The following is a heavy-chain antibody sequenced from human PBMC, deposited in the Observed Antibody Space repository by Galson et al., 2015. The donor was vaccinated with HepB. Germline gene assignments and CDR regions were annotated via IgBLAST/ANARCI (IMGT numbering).Heavy chain of an antibody. Sequence: SLRLSCAASGFIFSDYGMHWVRQAPGKGLEWVAVIAYDGKSEYYADSVKGRFTMSRDNSKNTVFPQMNSLRLEDTAVYYCAKSEIGASYQGEALDHWGQGTPVIVSS. D-gene: IGHD1-26*01. CDR1: GFIFSDYG. J-gene: IGHJ4*02. V-gene: IGHV3-30*18. CDR3: AKSEIGASYQGEALDH. CDR2: IAYDGKSE.